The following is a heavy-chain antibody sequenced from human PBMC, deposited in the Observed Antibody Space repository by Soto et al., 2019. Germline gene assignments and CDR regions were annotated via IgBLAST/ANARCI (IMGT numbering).Heavy chain of an antibody. J-gene: IGHJ2*01. Sequence: EVQLLESGGGLVQPGGSLRLSCAVSGFSFTSYAMSWVRQAPGKGLEWVSAISGSGRSTYYADSVKGRFTISRDNSKNTLXXEMNXXXXXXTXXXXXXXXXXXXXNIXYWFFDLWGRGTLVTVSS. V-gene: IGHV3-23*01. CDR2: ISGSGRST. D-gene: IGHD3-3*02. CDR1: GFSFTSYA. CDR3: XXXXXXXXNIXYWFFDL.